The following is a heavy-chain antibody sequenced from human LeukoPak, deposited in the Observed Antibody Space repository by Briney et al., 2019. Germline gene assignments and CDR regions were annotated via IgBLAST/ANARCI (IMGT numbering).Heavy chain of an antibody. Sequence: GGSLRLSCAASGFTFSSYGMSWVRQAPGKGLEWGSAISGSGGGTYYADSVKVRFTISRDNSKNTLYLQMNSLRAEDTAVYYCAKPTWSYYDSSGYAAFDIWGQGTMVTVSS. CDR2: ISGSGGGT. D-gene: IGHD3-22*01. J-gene: IGHJ3*02. CDR1: GFTFSSYG. V-gene: IGHV3-23*01. CDR3: AKPTWSYYDSSGYAAFDI.